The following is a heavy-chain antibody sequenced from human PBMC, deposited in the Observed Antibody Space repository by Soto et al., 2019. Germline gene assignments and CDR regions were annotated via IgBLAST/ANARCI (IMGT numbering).Heavy chain of an antibody. V-gene: IGHV1-2*04. J-gene: IGHJ3*02. Sequence: ASVKVSCKASGYTFTGYYMHWVRQAPGQGLEWMGWINPNSGGTNYAQKFQGWVTMIRDTSISTAYMELSRLRSDDTAVYYCARASAATNDAFDIWGQGTMVTVSS. CDR2: INPNSGGT. D-gene: IGHD2-15*01. CDR3: ARASAATNDAFDI. CDR1: GYTFTGYY.